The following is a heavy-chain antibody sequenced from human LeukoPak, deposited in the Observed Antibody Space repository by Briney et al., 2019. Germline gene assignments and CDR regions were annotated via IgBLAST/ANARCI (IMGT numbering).Heavy chain of an antibody. CDR1: GYTFTVYY. CDR2: INPNSGGT. J-gene: IGHJ4*02. D-gene: IGHD3-16*01. Sequence: ASVKVSCKASGYTFTVYYMHWVRQAPGQGLEWVGWINPNSGGTDYAQKFQGRVTMTRDTSTSTAYMELISLRSDDTAVYYCARSSGTTFGLSDYWGQGTLVTVSS. V-gene: IGHV1-2*02. CDR3: ARSSGTTFGLSDY.